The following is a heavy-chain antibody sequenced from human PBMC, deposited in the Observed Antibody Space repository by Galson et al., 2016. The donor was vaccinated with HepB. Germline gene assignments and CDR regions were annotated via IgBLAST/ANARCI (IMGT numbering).Heavy chain of an antibody. Sequence: SVKVSCKASGYIFTTYGMSWVRQAPGQGLEWMGWISTRNGNTIYSDKFKGRVVMTTDTSTTTAYLELRSLRSDDTAIYYCARDDDFSSGFFPPDFWGQGTLITVSS. CDR3: ARDDDFSSGFFPPDF. J-gene: IGHJ4*02. V-gene: IGHV1-18*01. D-gene: IGHD3-3*01. CDR2: ISTRNGNT. CDR1: GYIFTTYG.